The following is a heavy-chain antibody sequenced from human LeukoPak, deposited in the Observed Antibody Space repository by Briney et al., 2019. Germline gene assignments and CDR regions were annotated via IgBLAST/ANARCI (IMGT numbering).Heavy chain of an antibody. J-gene: IGHJ5*01. CDR3: ARDVYRFLRWNFGS. CDR2: INPNSGRA. D-gene: IGHD3-3*01. V-gene: IGHV1-2*02. Sequence: GASVKVSCKASGYTLNAFYMHWVRQAPGQGLEWIGWINPNSGRANYAQKFQGRVNMTRDTSVSAVHMELSGLKSDDTAVYFCARDVYRFLRWNFGSWGQGTLITVSS. CDR1: GYTLNAFY.